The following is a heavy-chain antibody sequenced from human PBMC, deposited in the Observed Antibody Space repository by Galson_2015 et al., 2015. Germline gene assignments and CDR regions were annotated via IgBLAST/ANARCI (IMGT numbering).Heavy chain of an antibody. CDR2: MNPNSGNT. D-gene: IGHD1-26*01. J-gene: IGHJ6*02. V-gene: IGHV1-8*01. Sequence: SVKVSCKASGYTFTSYDINWVRQATGQGLEWMGWMNPNSGNTGYAQKFQGRVTMTRNTSISTAYMELSSLRSEDTAVYYCARANRGWELLKGYYYGMDVCGQATTVPVSS. CDR3: ARANRGWELLKGYYYGMDV. CDR1: GYTFTSYD.